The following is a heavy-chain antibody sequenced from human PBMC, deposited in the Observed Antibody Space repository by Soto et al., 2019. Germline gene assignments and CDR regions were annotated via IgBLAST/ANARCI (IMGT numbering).Heavy chain of an antibody. CDR2: IYYSGTT. V-gene: IGHV4-31*03. CDR1: GGSISSGGAGSY. CDR3: ASGNDAYKVRD. D-gene: IGHD1-1*01. J-gene: IGHJ4*02. Sequence: QVQLQESGPGLVKPSQTLSLICIVSGGSISSGGAGSYWSWIRQHPGKGLEWIGYIYYSGTTYYNPSLKSRPTISMDTSENHFSLELTSVTAADTAIYFCASGNDAYKVRDWGQGTLVTVSS.